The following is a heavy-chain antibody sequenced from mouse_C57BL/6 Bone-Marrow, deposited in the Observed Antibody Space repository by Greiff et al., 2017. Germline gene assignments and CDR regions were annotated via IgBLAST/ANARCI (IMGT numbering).Heavy chain of an antibody. D-gene: IGHD2-4*01. Sequence: QVQLQQSGPELVKPGASVKISCKASGYAFSSSWMNWVKQRPGKGLEWIGRIYPGDGDTNYNGKFKGKATLTAVKSSSTAYMQLSSLTSEDSAVYFCARYRLREDYWYFDVWGTGTTVTVSS. CDR3: ARYRLREDYWYFDV. J-gene: IGHJ1*03. V-gene: IGHV1-82*01. CDR2: IYPGDGDT. CDR1: GYAFSSSW.